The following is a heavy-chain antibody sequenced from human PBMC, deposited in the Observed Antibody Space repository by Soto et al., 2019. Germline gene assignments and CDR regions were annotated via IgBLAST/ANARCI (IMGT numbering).Heavy chain of an antibody. Sequence: GGSLRLSCAASGVTFTRYSMNWVRQAPGKGLEWVSSSSSTTNYIYYGDSMKGRFTISRDNAKNSLYLEMNSLRAEDTAVYYCARESEDLTSNFDYWGQGTLVTVSS. V-gene: IGHV3-21*06. J-gene: IGHJ4*02. CDR1: GVTFTRYS. CDR3: ARESEDLTSNFDY. CDR2: SSSTTNYI.